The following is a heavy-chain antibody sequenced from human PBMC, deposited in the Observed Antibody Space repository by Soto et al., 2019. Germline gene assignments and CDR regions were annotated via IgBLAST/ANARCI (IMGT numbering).Heavy chain of an antibody. V-gene: IGHV4-31*03. CDR3: ARTRYGWFDP. J-gene: IGHJ5*02. CDR2: IYYSGST. Sequence: QVQLLESGPGLVKTSQTQSLTCTVSGGSISSGGYYWSWIRQHPGKGLEWIGYIYYSGSTYYNPSLKSRVTISVDTSKNQFSLKLSPVTAADTAVYYCARTRYGWFDPWGQGTLVTVSS. D-gene: IGHD1-1*01. CDR1: GGSISSGGYY.